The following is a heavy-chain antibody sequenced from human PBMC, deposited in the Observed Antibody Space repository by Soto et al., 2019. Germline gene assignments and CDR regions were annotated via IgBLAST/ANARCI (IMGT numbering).Heavy chain of an antibody. Sequence: ASVYVSCKASGYTFTNYWIHWVRQAPGQGLEWMGMINPTGGSATYPQNFQGIVTMTRDTSTTTVNMELSSLRSEDTAVCYCARGDSSWYNFDYWGPG. CDR1: GYTFTNYW. V-gene: IGHV1-46*01. D-gene: IGHD6-13*01. CDR2: INPTGGSA. CDR3: ARGDSSWYNFDY. J-gene: IGHJ4*02.